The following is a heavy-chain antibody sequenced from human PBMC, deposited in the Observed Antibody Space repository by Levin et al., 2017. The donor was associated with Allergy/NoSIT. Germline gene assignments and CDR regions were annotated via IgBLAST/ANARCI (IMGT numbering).Heavy chain of an antibody. CDR1: GGSISSYY. CDR3: ARAPPVISAGPDAFDI. D-gene: IGHD3-16*02. CDR2: IYYSGST. J-gene: IGHJ3*02. V-gene: IGHV4-59*01. Sequence: PSETLSLTCTVSGGSISSYYWSWIRQPPGKGLEWIGYIYYSGSTNYNPSLKSRVTISVDTSKNQFSLKLSSVTAADTAVYYCARAPPVISAGPDAFDIWGQGTMVTVSS.